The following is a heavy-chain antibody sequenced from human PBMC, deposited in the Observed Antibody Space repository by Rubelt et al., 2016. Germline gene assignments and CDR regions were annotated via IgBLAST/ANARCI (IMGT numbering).Heavy chain of an antibody. Sequence: EIHLEESGGGLVKSGGSLRLSCLASGFNFNNFDVNWVRRAPGKGLEWVSSITFRGGYVYYADSVKGRFTISRNNAKDSLFLEMNNLRVEDSAEYYCARGEGGSSLDSWGQGTLVTVSS. CDR2: ITFRGGYV. CDR3: ARGEGGSSLDS. D-gene: IGHD2-21*01. J-gene: IGHJ4*02. V-gene: IGHV3-21*06. CDR1: GFNFNNFD.